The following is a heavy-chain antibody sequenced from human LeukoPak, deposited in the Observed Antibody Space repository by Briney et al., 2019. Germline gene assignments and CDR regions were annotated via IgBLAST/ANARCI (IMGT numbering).Heavy chain of an antibody. V-gene: IGHV4-4*07. CDR2: IYTSGST. CDR1: GGSISSNY. D-gene: IGHD3-3*01. CDR3: ARDEYYDFWSGYSSWFDA. J-gene: IGHJ5*02. Sequence: SETLSLTCTVSGGSISSNYWSWIRQPAGKRLEWIGRIYTSGSTNYNPSLKSRVTMSVDTSKNQFSLKPSSVTAADTAVYYCARDEYYDFWSGYSSWFDAWGRGTMVTVSS.